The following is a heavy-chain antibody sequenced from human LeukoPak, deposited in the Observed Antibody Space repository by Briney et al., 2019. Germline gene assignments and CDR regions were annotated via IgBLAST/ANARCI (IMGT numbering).Heavy chain of an antibody. J-gene: IGHJ3*02. CDR3: ASTPDRRDKKGAFDI. Sequence: SETLSLTCTVSGGSISNYYWSWIRQPPGKGLEWIGYIYYSGSTNYNPSLKSRVTISVDTSKNQFSLKLSSVTAADTAVYYCASTPDRRDKKGAFDIWGQGTMVTVSS. CDR1: GGSISNYY. D-gene: IGHD5-24*01. V-gene: IGHV4-59*08. CDR2: IYYSGST.